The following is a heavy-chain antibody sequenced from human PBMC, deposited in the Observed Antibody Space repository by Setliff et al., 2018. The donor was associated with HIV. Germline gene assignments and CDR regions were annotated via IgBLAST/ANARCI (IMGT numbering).Heavy chain of an antibody. V-gene: IGHV4-61*09. CDR3: ARGKNGYYYDCSGYYH. Sequence: KTSETLSLTCTVSGGSISSGSYYWSWIRQPAGKGLEWIGHIYTSGSTNYNPSLKSRVTISVDTSKNQFSLKLSSVTAADTVVYYGARGKNGYYYDCSGYYHWGQGTLVTVSS. CDR2: IYTSGST. CDR1: GGSISSGSYY. J-gene: IGHJ5*02. D-gene: IGHD3-22*01.